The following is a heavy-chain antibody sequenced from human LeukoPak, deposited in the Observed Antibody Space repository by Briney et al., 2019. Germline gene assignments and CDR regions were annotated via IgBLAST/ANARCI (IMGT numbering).Heavy chain of an antibody. Sequence: PSETLSLTCTVSGGSISSSSYYWGWIRQPPGKGLEWIGSIYYSGRTYYNPSLKSRVTISVDTSKNQFSLKLSSVTAADTAVYYCARVKTYYYGSGRRGNFYYYYMDVWGKGTTVTISS. CDR1: GGSISSSSYY. CDR3: ARVKTYYYGSGRRGNFYYYYMDV. V-gene: IGHV4-39*07. D-gene: IGHD3-10*01. J-gene: IGHJ6*03. CDR2: IYYSGRT.